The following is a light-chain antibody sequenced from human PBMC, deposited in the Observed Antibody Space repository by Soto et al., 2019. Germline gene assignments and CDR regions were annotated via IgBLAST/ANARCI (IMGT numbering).Light chain of an antibody. CDR2: GAS. J-gene: IGKJ1*01. CDR3: LQYNNWWT. V-gene: IGKV3-15*01. CDR1: QAVNTR. Sequence: EIVLTQSPATLSSFPGDRVTLSCRASQAVNTRLAWYQHKPGQAPRLLIYGASTRAIGIPARFSGSGSGTEFTLTISSLQSEDFAVYYCLQYNNWWTFGQGTKVDIK.